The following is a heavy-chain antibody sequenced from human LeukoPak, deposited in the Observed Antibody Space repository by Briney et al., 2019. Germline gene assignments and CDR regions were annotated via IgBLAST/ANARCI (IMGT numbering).Heavy chain of an antibody. V-gene: IGHV4-59*01. CDR2: VHYSGST. D-gene: IGHD3-22*01. J-gene: IGHJ4*02. CDR1: GGSINTTY. CDR3: ARSFSSGYYSSYYFDY. Sequence: SETLSLTCSVSGGSINTTYWSWIRQPPGKGLEWIGNVHYSGSTNYNPSLKSRVTISVDTSKNQFSLKLSSVTAADTAVYYCARSFSSGYYSSYYFDYWGQGTLVTVSS.